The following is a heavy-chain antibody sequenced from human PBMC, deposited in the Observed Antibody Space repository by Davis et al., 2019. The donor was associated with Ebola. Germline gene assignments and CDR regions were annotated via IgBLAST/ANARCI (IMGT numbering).Heavy chain of an antibody. CDR3: AREYSSGFYYYYGMDV. D-gene: IGHD6-19*01. CDR1: GFTFSSYS. Sequence: GGSLRLSCAASGFTFSSYSMNWVRQAPGKGLEWVSYISSSSSTIYYADSVKGRFTISRDNAKNTLYLQMGSLRAEDMAVYYCAREYSSGFYYYYGMDVWGQGTTVTVSS. J-gene: IGHJ6*02. V-gene: IGHV3-48*01. CDR2: ISSSSSTI.